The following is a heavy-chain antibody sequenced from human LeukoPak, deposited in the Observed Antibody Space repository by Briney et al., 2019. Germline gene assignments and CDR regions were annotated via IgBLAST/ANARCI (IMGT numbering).Heavy chain of an antibody. D-gene: IGHD2-15*01. CDR2: ISAYNGNT. V-gene: IGHV1-18*01. J-gene: IGHJ4*02. CDR3: AGGYCSGGSCYWDFDY. Sequence: ASVKVSCKASGYTFTSYGISWVRQAPGQGLEWMGWISAYNGNTNYAQRLQGRVTMTTDTSTSTAYMELRSLRSDDTAVYYCAGGYCSGGSCYWDFDYWGQGTLVTVSS. CDR1: GYTFTSYG.